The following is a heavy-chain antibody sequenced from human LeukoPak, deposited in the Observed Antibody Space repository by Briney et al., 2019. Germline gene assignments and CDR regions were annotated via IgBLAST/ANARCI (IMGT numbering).Heavy chain of an antibody. CDR2: IYYSGST. D-gene: IGHD3-10*01. CDR3: TRITQGTVDY. CDR1: GGSISSYY. Sequence: SETLSLTCTVSGGSISSYYWSWIRQPPGKGLEWIGYIYYSGSTTYTPSLESRVTISVDTSKNQFSLRLSSVTAADTAVYYCTRITQGTVDYWGQGILVTVSS. J-gene: IGHJ4*02. V-gene: IGHV4-59*01.